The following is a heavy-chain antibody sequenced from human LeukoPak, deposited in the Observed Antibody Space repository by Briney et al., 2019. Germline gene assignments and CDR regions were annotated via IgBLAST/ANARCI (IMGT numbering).Heavy chain of an antibody. J-gene: IGHJ4*02. CDR3: AGALAYGDYPFG. Sequence: KPSETLSLTSAVYGGSFSGYYWSWIRQPPGKGLEWIGEINHSGSTNYNPSLKSRVTISIDTSKNQFSLKLSSVTAADTAVYYCAGALAYGDYPFGWGQGTLVTVSS. CDR2: INHSGST. D-gene: IGHD4-17*01. V-gene: IGHV4-34*01. CDR1: GGSFSGYY.